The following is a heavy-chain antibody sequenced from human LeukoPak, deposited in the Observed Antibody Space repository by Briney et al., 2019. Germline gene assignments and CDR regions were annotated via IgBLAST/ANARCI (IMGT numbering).Heavy chain of an antibody. J-gene: IGHJ4*02. Sequence: PSETLSLTCAVYGGSFSGYAWSWIRQPPGKGLEWIGEINHSGGTNYSPSLKSRVTISVDTSKNQFSLKLSSVTAADTAVYYCARGQWLDNYWGQGVLVTVSS. CDR3: ARGQWLDNY. D-gene: IGHD6-19*01. CDR1: GGSFSGYA. CDR2: INHSGGT. V-gene: IGHV4-34*01.